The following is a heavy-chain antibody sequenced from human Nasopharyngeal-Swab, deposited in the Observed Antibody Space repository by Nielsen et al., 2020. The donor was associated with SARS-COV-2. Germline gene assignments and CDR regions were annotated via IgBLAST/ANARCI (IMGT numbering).Heavy chain of an antibody. J-gene: IGHJ6*02. CDR2: INWNGGST. CDR3: ARDAEQPGDYYYGMDV. D-gene: IGHD6-13*01. V-gene: IGHV3-20*01. Sequence: GPQGPGKGLEWVSGINWNGGSTGYADSVKGRFTISRDNAKNSLYLQMNSLRAEDTALYHCARDAEQPGDYYYGMDVWGQGTTVTVSS.